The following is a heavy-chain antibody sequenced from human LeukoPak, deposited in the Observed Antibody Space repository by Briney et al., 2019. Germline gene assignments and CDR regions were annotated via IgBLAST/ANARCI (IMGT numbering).Heavy chain of an antibody. J-gene: IGHJ5*02. V-gene: IGHV4-34*01. Sequence: SETLSLTCAVYGGSFSGYYWSWIRQPPGKGLEWIGEIHHSGSTNYNPSLKSRVTISTDTPKKQFSLNLSSVTAADTAVYYCARGRGVTIFGVVITNPDWFDPWGQGTLVTVSS. CDR1: GGSFSGYY. CDR2: IHHSGST. CDR3: ARGRGVTIFGVVITNPDWFDP. D-gene: IGHD3-3*01.